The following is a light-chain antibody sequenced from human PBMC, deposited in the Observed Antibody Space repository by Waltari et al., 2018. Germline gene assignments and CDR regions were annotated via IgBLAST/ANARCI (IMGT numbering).Light chain of an antibody. V-gene: IGLV4-69*01. CDR3: QTGGFGMWV. CDR1: GWHGTYS. CDR2: VNSEVSH. J-gene: IGLJ3*02. Sequence: QLMLTQSPSPSASLGASVNLTCTWRGWHGTYSIPWHQQQPQEGPRYLMKVNSEVSHIKGDGIPDRFSGSSCGAERYLSISNLPSEDEADYYCQTGGFGMWVFGGGTKLTVL.